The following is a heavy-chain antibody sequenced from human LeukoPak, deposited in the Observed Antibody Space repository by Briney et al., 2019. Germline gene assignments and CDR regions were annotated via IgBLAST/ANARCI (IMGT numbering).Heavy chain of an antibody. CDR3: ARARGDYYDSSGYYSAFDY. J-gene: IGHJ4*02. Sequence: SETLSLTCAVYGGPFSGYYWSWIRQPPGKGLEWIGEINRSGSANYNPSLKSRVTISVDMSKNQFSLKLNSVTAADTAVYYCARARGDYYDSSGYYSAFDYWGQGTLVTVSS. D-gene: IGHD3-22*01. V-gene: IGHV4-34*01. CDR2: INRSGSA. CDR1: GGPFSGYY.